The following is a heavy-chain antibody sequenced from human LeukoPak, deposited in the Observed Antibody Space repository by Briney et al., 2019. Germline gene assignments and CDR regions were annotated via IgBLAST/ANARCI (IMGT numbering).Heavy chain of an antibody. CDR3: AKHHRDTMIVPY. V-gene: IGHV3-23*01. CDR2: ISGSVGST. D-gene: IGHD3-22*01. CDR1: GFTFSSYA. Sequence: GGSLRLSCAASGFTFSSYAMSWVPQAPGKGLGWVSAISGSVGSTHYADSVKGRFTISRDNSKNTLYLQMNSLRAEDTAVYYCAKHHRDTMIVPYWGQGTLVTVSS. J-gene: IGHJ4*02.